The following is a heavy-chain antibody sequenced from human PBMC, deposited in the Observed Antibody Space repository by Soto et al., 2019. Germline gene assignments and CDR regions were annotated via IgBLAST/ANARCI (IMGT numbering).Heavy chain of an antibody. CDR1: GFTFSSYG. CDR3: AKVIAVAGIYYYYGMDV. V-gene: IGHV3-30*18. D-gene: IGHD6-19*01. J-gene: IGHJ6*02. CDR2: ISYDGSNK. Sequence: GGSLRLSCAASGFTFSSYGMHWVRQAPGKGLEWVAVISYDGSNKYYADSVKGRFTISRDNSKNTLYLQMNSLRAEDTAVYYCAKVIAVAGIYYYYGMDVWGQGTTVTVSS.